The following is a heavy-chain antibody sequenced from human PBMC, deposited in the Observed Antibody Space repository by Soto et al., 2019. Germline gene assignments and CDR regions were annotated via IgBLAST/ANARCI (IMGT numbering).Heavy chain of an antibody. CDR1: GYTFTCYY. V-gene: IGHV1-2*04. CDR2: INPNSGGT. CDR3: ARTMVRGVITPPYYYYGMDV. J-gene: IGHJ6*02. D-gene: IGHD3-10*01. Sequence: ASVKVSCKASGYTFTCYYMHWVRQAPGQGLEWMGWINPNSGGTNYAQKFQGWVTMTRDTSISTAYMELSRLRSDDTAVYYCARTMVRGVITPPYYYYGMDVWGQGTTVTVSS.